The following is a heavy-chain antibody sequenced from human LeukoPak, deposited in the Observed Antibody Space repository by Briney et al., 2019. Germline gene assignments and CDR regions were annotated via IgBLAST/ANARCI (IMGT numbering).Heavy chain of an antibody. CDR1: GFIFSNYA. D-gene: IGHD3-9*01. CDR3: AKWGDYDILTGYYDSDY. J-gene: IGHJ4*02. CDR2: IGGRDSGT. Sequence: GGSLRLTCAASGFIFSNYAMSWVRQAPGKGLEWVSAIGGRDSGTYYADSVRGRFTVSRDDPKNTLYLQMNTLRAEDTAVYYCAKWGDYDILTGYYDSDYWGQGTLVTVSS. V-gene: IGHV3-23*01.